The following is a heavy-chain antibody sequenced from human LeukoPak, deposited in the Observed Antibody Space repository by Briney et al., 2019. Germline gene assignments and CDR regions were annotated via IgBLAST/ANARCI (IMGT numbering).Heavy chain of an antibody. Sequence: GASVHVSFKASGYTFTTYGITGVRQAPGQGLDWMGWISAYNGNTNYAQKLQGRVTMTTDTSTSTAYMELRSLTSDDTAVYYCARAGKGDILTGYYVFDYWGQGTLVTVSS. CDR2: ISAYNGNT. CDR1: GYTFTTYG. D-gene: IGHD3-9*01. CDR3: ARAGKGDILTGYYVFDY. V-gene: IGHV1-18*01. J-gene: IGHJ4*02.